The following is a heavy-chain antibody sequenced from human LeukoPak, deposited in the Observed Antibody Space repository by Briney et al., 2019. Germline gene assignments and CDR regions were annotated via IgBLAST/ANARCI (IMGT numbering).Heavy chain of an antibody. CDR1: GYTFTGYY. V-gene: IGHV1-2*02. J-gene: IGHJ5*02. CDR3: AREDDFWSGHSRTRWFDP. D-gene: IGHD3-3*01. CDR2: INPNSGGT. Sequence: ASVKVSCKASGYTFTGYYMHWVRQAPGQGLEWMGWINPNSGGTNYAQKFQGRVTMTRDTSINTAYMELSRLRSDDTAVYYCAREDDFWSGHSRTRWFDPWGQGTLVTVSS.